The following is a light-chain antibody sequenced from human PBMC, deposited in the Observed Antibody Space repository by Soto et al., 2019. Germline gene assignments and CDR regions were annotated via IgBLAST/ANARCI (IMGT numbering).Light chain of an antibody. CDR1: SSNIGAGYD. CDR3: QSFDRSLTAWV. J-gene: IGLJ3*02. V-gene: IGLV1-40*01. Sequence: QTVVTQPPSVSGAPGQRVTISCTGSSSNIGAGYDVHWYQQLPGTAPTLLISGNTDRPSGVPDRFSGSKSGTSASLAITGLQTEDEADYYCQSFDRSLTAWVFGGGTQLTVL. CDR2: GNT.